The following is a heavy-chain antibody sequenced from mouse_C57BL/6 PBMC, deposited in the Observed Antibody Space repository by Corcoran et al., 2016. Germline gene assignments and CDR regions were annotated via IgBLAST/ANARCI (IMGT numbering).Heavy chain of an antibody. V-gene: IGHV1-85*01. CDR3: ASSAVVATDWYFDV. CDR2: IYPRDGST. D-gene: IGHD1-1*01. Sequence: QVQLQQSGPELVKPGASVKLSCKASGYTFTSYDINWVKQRPGQGLEWIGWIYPRDGSTKYNEKFKGKATLTVDTSSSTAYMELHSLTSEDSAVYFCASSAVVATDWYFDVWGTGTTVTVSS. CDR1: GYTFTSYD. J-gene: IGHJ1*03.